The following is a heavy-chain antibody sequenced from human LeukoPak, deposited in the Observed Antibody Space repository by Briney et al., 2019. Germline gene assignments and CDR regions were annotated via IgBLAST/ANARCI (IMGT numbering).Heavy chain of an antibody. CDR1: GFTFSSYS. CDR3: ARDVFRGYSYAFDI. CDR2: ISSSSSTI. D-gene: IGHD5-18*01. J-gene: IGHJ3*02. Sequence: GGSLRLSCAASGFTFSSYSMNWVRQAPGKGLEWVSYISSSSSTIYYADSVKGRFTISRDNAKNSLYLQMNSLRAEDTAVYYCARDVFRGYSYAFDIWGQGTMVTVSS. V-gene: IGHV3-48*04.